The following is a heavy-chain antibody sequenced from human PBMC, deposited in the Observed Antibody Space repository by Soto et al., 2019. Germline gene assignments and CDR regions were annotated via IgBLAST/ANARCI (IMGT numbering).Heavy chain of an antibody. V-gene: IGHV3-49*03. CDR2: IRSKAYDGTT. CDR1: GFTFADYA. Sequence: GGSLRLSCTASGFTFADYAVTWFRHAPGKGLEWMGFIRSKAYDGTTEYAASVKGRFTISRDDSKSIAYLQMNSLKTEDTAVYYCTRPGRVVFDYWGQGTLVTVSS. D-gene: IGHD2-15*01. CDR3: TRPGRVVFDY. J-gene: IGHJ4*02.